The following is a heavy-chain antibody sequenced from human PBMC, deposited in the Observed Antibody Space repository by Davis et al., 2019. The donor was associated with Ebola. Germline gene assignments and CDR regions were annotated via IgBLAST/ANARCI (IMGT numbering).Heavy chain of an antibody. CDR3: AKAGYSSGWYLDY. CDR1: GFTFDDYA. CDR2: ISWNSGSI. Sequence: SLKISCAASGFTFDDYAMHWVRQAPGKGLEWVSGISWNSGSIGYADSVKGRFTISRDNAKNSLYLQMNSLRAEDMALYYCAKAGYSSGWYLDYWGQGTLVTVSS. V-gene: IGHV3-9*03. D-gene: IGHD6-19*01. J-gene: IGHJ4*02.